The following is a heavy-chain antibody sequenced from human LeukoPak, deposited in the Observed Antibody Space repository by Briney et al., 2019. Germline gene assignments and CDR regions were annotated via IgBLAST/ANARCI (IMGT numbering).Heavy chain of an antibody. J-gene: IGHJ5*02. CDR2: ISAYNGNT. Sequence: ASVKVSCKASGYTFTSYGISWVRQAPGQGLEWMVWISAYNGNTNYAQKLQGRVTMTTDTSTSTAYMELSSLRSEDTAVYYCARGPYLYDILTGYYISWGQGTLVTVSS. D-gene: IGHD3-9*01. CDR1: GYTFTSYG. CDR3: ARGPYLYDILTGYYIS. V-gene: IGHV1-18*01.